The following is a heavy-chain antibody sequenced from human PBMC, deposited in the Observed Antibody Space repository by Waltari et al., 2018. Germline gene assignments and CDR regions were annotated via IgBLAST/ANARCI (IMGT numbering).Heavy chain of an antibody. CDR2: IIPIFGTA. CDR1: GGTFSSYA. J-gene: IGHJ6*02. D-gene: IGHD5-18*01. CDR3: ARDPDTAMEDYYYYGMDV. Sequence: QVQLVQSGAEVKKPGSSVKVSCKASGGTFSSYAISWVRQAPGQGLEWMGGIIPIFGTANYAQKFQGRVTITADESTSTAHMELSSLRSEDTAVYYCARDPDTAMEDYYYYGMDVWGQGTTVTVSS. V-gene: IGHV1-69*01.